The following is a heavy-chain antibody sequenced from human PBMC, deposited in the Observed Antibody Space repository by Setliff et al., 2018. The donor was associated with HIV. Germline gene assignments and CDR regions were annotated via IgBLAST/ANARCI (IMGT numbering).Heavy chain of an antibody. V-gene: IGHV1-8*01. J-gene: IGHJ6*03. CDR2: VYASTGHT. D-gene: IGHD2-15*01. Sequence: ASVKVSCKTSGAKFGSFDINWVRQASGQGLEWVGWVYASTGHTAYARKFEGRVTMTWDPSTGIGYMELNSLRADDTAVYYCARGIDILVKMGIYYHYMDVLGKGTTVTVSS. CDR1: GAKFGSFD. CDR3: ARGIDILVKMGIYYHYMDV.